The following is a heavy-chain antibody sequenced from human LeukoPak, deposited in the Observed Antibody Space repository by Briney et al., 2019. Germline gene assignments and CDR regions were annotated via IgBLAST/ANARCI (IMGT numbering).Heavy chain of an antibody. CDR3: ARAHSSSFDY. Sequence: GGSLRLSCAASGFTLSDFWMSWVRQAPGKGLEWVANMNRDGSEKNYVGSVKGRFTISRDNAKNSVYLQMNSLRVEDTAVYYCARAHSSSFDYWGQGTLVTVSS. CDR2: MNRDGSEK. D-gene: IGHD6-13*01. J-gene: IGHJ4*02. V-gene: IGHV3-7*01. CDR1: GFTLSDFW.